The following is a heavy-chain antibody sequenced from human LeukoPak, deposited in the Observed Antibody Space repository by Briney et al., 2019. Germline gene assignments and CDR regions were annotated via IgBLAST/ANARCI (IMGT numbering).Heavy chain of an antibody. Sequence: ASVKVSCKASGYTFTGYYMHWVRQAPGQGLEWMGWINPNSGGTNYAQKFQGRVTMTRDTSISTAYMELSRLRSDDTAVYYCARDRVSGWAYNWFDPWGQGTLITVSS. CDR3: ARDRVSGWAYNWFDP. V-gene: IGHV1-2*02. CDR2: INPNSGGT. J-gene: IGHJ5*02. CDR1: GYTFTGYY. D-gene: IGHD6-19*01.